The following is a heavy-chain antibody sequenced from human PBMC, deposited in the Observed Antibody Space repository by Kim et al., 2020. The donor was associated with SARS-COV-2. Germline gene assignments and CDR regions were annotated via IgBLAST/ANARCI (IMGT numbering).Heavy chain of an antibody. CDR2: ISAYNGNT. CDR3: ARVPPLRWFGESSYYFDY. CDR1: GYTFTSYG. J-gene: IGHJ4*02. Sequence: ASVKVSCKASGYTFTSYGISWVRQAPGQGLEWMGWISAYNGNTNYAQKLQGRVTMTTDTSTSTAYMELRSLRSDDTAVYYCARVPPLRWFGESSYYFDYWGQGTLVTVSS. V-gene: IGHV1-18*04. D-gene: IGHD3-10*01.